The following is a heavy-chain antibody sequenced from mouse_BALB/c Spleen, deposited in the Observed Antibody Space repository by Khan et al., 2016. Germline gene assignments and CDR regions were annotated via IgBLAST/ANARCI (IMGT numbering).Heavy chain of an antibody. CDR1: GDSITSGY. D-gene: IGHD1-1*01. V-gene: IGHV3-8*02. Sequence: EGQLQESGPSLVKLSQTLSLTCSVTGDSITSGYWKWIRKFPGNKLEYMGYISHSGSTYYTPSLKSRISLPRDTSKNQYSLPLNSVTTEAPATYSCARKDGSTDVRGRDYGGQGTSVTVAA. CDR3: ARKDGSTDVRGRDY. J-gene: IGHJ4*01. CDR2: ISHSGST.